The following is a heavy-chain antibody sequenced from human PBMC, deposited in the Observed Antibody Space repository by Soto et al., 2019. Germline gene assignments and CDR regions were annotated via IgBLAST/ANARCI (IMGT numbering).Heavy chain of an antibody. V-gene: IGHV5-10-1*04. CDR1: GYSFTSYW. CDR2: IDPSDSDT. D-gene: IGHD2-2*01. CDR3: ARHLVGSTRGNFDY. J-gene: IGHJ4*01. Sequence: GESLKISCKGSGYSFTSYWISWVRQMPGKGLEWMGRIDPSDSDTNYSPSFQGQVTISADTSISTAYLQWSSLRASDTAMYFCARHLVGSTRGNFDYWGQGTLVTVSS.